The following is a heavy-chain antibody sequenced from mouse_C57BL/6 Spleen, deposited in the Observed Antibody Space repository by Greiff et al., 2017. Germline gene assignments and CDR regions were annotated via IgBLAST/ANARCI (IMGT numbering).Heavy chain of an antibody. J-gene: IGHJ1*03. CDR1: GYTFTSYW. Sequence: QVQLQQPGAELVMPGASVKLSCKASGYTFTSYWMHWVKQRPGQGLEGIGEIDPSDSYTNYNQKIKGKSTLTVDKSSSTAYMQLSSLTSEDSAVYYCARWRDDWYFDVWGTGTTVTVSS. CDR3: ARWRDDWYFDV. D-gene: IGHD3-3*01. V-gene: IGHV1-69*01. CDR2: IDPSDSYT.